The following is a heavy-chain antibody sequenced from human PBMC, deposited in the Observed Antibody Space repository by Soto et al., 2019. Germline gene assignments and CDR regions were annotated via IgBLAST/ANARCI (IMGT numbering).Heavy chain of an antibody. Sequence: LKISCKGSGYNFATDWIGWVRQMPGKGLEWMGIIYPADSDTRYSPSSQGQVTISADKSISTAYLQWSSLKASDTAMYFCARYWHSYSLNYYRGMDVWGQGTTVTVSS. D-gene: IGHD5-18*01. CDR1: GYNFATDW. J-gene: IGHJ6*02. CDR3: ARYWHSYSLNYYRGMDV. V-gene: IGHV5-51*01. CDR2: IYPADSDT.